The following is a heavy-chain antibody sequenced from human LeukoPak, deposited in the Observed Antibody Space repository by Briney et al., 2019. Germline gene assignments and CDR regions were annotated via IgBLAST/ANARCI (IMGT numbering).Heavy chain of an antibody. CDR1: GYTFTSYG. Sequence: ASVKVSCKASGYTFTSYGISWVRQAPGQGLEWMGWISAYNGNTNYAQKLQGRVTMTTDTSTSTAYMELRSLRSDDTAVYYCARDFSVVGYCSGGSCRTDYWGQGTPVTVSS. D-gene: IGHD2-15*01. CDR3: ARDFSVVGYCSGGSCRTDY. J-gene: IGHJ4*02. CDR2: ISAYNGNT. V-gene: IGHV1-18*01.